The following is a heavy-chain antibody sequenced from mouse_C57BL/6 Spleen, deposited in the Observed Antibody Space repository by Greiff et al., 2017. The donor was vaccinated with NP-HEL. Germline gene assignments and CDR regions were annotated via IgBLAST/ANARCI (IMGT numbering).Heavy chain of an antibody. D-gene: IGHD1-1*01. CDR3: TRNYGSSYDY. CDR1: GFTFSSYA. J-gene: IGHJ2*01. CDR2: ISSGGDYI. Sequence: EVKLMESGEGLVKPGGSLKLSCAASGFTFSSYAMSWVRQTPEKRLEWVAYISSGGDYIYYADTVKGRFTLSRDNARNTLYLQMSSLKSEDTAMYYCTRNYGSSYDYWGQGTTLTVSS. V-gene: IGHV5-9-1*02.